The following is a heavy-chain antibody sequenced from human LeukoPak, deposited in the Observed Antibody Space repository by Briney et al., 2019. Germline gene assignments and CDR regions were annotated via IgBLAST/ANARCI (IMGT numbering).Heavy chain of an antibody. Sequence: GGSLRLSCAASGFTFSSYAMSWVRQAPGKGLEWVAAISGSGGSTYYADSVKGRFTISRDNSKNTLYLEMNSLRAEDTAVYYCAKSKGQGYCTNGVCYGGFDYWGQGTLVTVSS. D-gene: IGHD2-8*01. V-gene: IGHV3-23*01. CDR2: ISGSGGST. CDR1: GFTFSSYA. J-gene: IGHJ4*02. CDR3: AKSKGQGYCTNGVCYGGFDY.